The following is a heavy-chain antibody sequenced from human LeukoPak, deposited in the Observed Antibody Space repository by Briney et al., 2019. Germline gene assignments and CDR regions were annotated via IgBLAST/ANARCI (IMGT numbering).Heavy chain of an antibody. Sequence: GGSLRLSCAASGFTFSSYGMHWVRQASGKGLEWVAVIWYDGSNKYYADSVKGRFTISRDNSKNTLYLQLNSLRAEDTAVFYCARDRAGIAGTTYYFDYWGQGTLVTVSS. J-gene: IGHJ4*02. CDR3: ARDRAGIAGTTYYFDY. D-gene: IGHD1-7*01. V-gene: IGHV3-33*01. CDR2: IWYDGSNK. CDR1: GFTFSSYG.